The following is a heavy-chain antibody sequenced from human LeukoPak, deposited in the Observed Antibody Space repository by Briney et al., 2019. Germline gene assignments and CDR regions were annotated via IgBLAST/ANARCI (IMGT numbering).Heavy chain of an antibody. D-gene: IGHD4-11*01. CDR2: IYDSGST. V-gene: IGHV4-39*07. CDR1: GGSIRSSYYY. J-gene: IGHJ6*02. Sequence: PSETLSLTCTVSGGSIRSSYYYWGWIRQPPGKGLEWIGSIYDSGSTYYNPSLRSRVTVSIDTSRNQFSLKLSSVTAADTAVYYCARDRSTVDYYGLDVWGQGTTVIVSS. CDR3: ARDRSTVDYYGLDV.